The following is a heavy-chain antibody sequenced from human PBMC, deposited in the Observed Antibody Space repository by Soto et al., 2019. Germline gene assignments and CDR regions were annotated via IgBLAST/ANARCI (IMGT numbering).Heavy chain of an antibody. V-gene: IGHV4-34*01. CDR1: GGSFSSYF. D-gene: IGHD5-18*01. Sequence: SETLSLTCAVYGGSFSSYFWSWIRQPSGKGLEWIGEINHSGSINYNPSLKSRVTISVDTSKNHFSLKLSSVTAADTAVYYCARGRYRYGYEGYYFDYWGQGTLVTVSS. J-gene: IGHJ4*02. CDR3: ARGRYRYGYEGYYFDY. CDR2: INHSGSI.